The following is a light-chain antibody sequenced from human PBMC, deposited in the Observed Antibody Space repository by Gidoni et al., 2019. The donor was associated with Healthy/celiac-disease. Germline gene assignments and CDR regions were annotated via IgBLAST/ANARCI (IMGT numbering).Light chain of an antibody. CDR1: HGISSY. V-gene: IGKV1-9*01. J-gene: IGKJ5*01. Sequence: DIQSTQSPSFLSASVGDRVTITCRASHGISSYFAWYQQKPGKAPKRLIYAASTLQSGVPSRFSGSGSGTEFTLTISSLQPEDFATYYCQRLNSYPQVTFGQGTRLEIK. CDR2: AAS. CDR3: QRLNSYPQVT.